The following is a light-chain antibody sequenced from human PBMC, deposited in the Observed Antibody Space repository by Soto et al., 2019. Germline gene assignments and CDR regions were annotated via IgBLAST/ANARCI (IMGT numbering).Light chain of an antibody. Sequence: DIQMTQSPSSVSASIGATVTITCRASQDINVYLNWYQQKPGEVPKLMIYSASTLHSGVPSRFTGSGSETDFTLTIRSLQPEDVATYYCQHGYVAPYSLGQGTKVDIK. CDR2: SAS. CDR3: QHGYVAPYS. CDR1: QDINVY. J-gene: IGKJ2*03. V-gene: IGKV1-39*01.